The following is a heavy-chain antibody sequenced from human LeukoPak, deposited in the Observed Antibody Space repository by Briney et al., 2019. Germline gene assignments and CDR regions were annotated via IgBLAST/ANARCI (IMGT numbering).Heavy chain of an antibody. J-gene: IGHJ5*02. CDR3: TTESGIPGGGVTCSSP. D-gene: IGHD2-21*01. V-gene: IGHV3-15*01. CDR2: IKSKVAGETT. CDR1: GFTFSGVG. Sequence: PGGSLRLLCGASGFTFSGVGMSWLRQAPGKGLEWVGRIKSKVAGETTDYAAPVKGRFTISRDDSNNMLYLQMNSLKTEDTSVYYCTTESGIPGGGVTCSSPCGQGTLVTVSS.